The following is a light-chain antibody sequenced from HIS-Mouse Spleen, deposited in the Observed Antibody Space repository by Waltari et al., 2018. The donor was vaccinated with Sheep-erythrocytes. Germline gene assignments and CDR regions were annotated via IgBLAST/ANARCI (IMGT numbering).Light chain of an antibody. V-gene: IGLV2-23*01. CDR1: SSDVGSYNL. J-gene: IGLJ3*02. Sequence: QSALTQPASVSGSPGQSITISCTGTSSDVGSYNLVSWYQQHPGKAPKLIIYEGSKRPAGVCNRFSGSKSGKTASLTISGLQAEDEADYYCCSYAGSSTPWVFGGGTKLTVL. CDR3: CSYAGSSTPWV. CDR2: EGS.